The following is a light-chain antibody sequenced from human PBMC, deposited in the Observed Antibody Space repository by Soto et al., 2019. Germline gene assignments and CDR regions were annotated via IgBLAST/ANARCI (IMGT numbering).Light chain of an antibody. Sequence: QSALAQPASVSGSPGQSITISCIGTSSDIGAYNYVSWYQQHPGKVPKLMIYEVTNRPSGLSNRFSGSKSGNTASLTISGLQAEDEAEYYCSSYTGGNPSYVFGTGTKVTVL. CDR3: SSYTGGNPSYV. CDR2: EVT. J-gene: IGLJ1*01. V-gene: IGLV2-14*01. CDR1: SSDIGAYNY.